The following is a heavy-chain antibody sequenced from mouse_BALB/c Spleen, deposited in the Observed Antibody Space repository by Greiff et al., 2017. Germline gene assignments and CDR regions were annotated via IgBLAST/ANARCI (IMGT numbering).Heavy chain of an antibody. J-gene: IGHJ4*01. CDR2: ISSGSSTI. CDR1: GFTFSSFG. CDR3: AREGFAMDY. V-gene: IGHV5-17*02. Sequence: EVKLMESGGGLVQPGGSRKLSCAASGFTFSSFGMHWVRQAPEKGLEWVAYISSGSSTIYYADTVKGRFTISRDNPKNTLFLQMTSLRSEDTAMYYCAREGFAMDYWGQGTSVTVSS.